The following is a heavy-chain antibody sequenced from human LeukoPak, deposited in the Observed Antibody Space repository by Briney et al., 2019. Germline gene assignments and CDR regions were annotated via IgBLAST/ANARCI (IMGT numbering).Heavy chain of an antibody. V-gene: IGHV4-4*07. Sequence: SETLSLTCTVSGGSISSYYWSWIRQPAGKGLEWIGRIYISGSGSTNYNPSLKSRVTISVDTSKNQFSLKLSSVTAADTAVYYCARGGGDYYMDVWGKGTTVTVSS. J-gene: IGHJ6*03. CDR1: GGSISSYY. CDR2: IYISGSGST. CDR3: ARGGGDYYMDV.